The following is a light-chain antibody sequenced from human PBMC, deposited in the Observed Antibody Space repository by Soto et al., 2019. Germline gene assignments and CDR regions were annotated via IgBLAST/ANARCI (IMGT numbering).Light chain of an antibody. Sequence: EIMMTQSPATLSVSPGERATLSCRASQSVSSNLAWYQQKPSQAPRLLIYGASTRATGIPARFSGSGSGTEFTHTISSIQSEDFAVYCFQQYNNWPPGTFGQGTKVEIK. CDR3: QQYNNWPPGT. CDR2: GAS. CDR1: QSVSSN. V-gene: IGKV3-15*01. J-gene: IGKJ1*01.